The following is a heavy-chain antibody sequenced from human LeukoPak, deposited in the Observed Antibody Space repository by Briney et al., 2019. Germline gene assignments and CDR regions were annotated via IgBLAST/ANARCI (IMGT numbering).Heavy chain of an antibody. J-gene: IGHJ4*02. CDR2: IYYSGST. Sequence: SETLSLTCTVSGGSISSYYWSWIRQPPGKGLEWIGYIYYSGSTNYNPSLKSRVTISVDTSKNQFSLKLSSVTAADTAVYYCASRTTAGTFDYWGQGTLVTVSS. CDR3: ASRTTAGTFDY. V-gene: IGHV4-59*08. CDR1: GGSISSYY. D-gene: IGHD6-13*01.